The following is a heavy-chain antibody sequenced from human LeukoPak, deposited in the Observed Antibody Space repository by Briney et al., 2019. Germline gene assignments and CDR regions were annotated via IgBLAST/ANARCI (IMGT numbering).Heavy chain of an antibody. J-gene: IGHJ1*01. CDR3: ASRVGSCSNGICYERAEYFQH. V-gene: IGHV4-59*01. CDR2: IYYSGST. Sequence: SETLSLTCTVSGGSLSSYYWSWIRQPPGKGLEWIGYIYYSGSTNYNSSLKSRVTISVDTSKNQFSLKLTSVTAADTAVYYCASRVGSCSNGICYERAEYFQHWGQGTLVTVSS. D-gene: IGHD2-8*01. CDR1: GGSLSSYY.